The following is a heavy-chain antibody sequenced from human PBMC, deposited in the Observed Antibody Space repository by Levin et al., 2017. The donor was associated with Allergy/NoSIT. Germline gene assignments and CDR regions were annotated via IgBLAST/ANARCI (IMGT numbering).Heavy chain of an antibody. D-gene: IGHD3-10*01. CDR2: ISWNSGSI. J-gene: IGHJ3*02. Sequence: PGGSLRLSCAASGFTFDDYAMHWVRQAPVKGLEWVPGISWNSGSIGYADSVKGRFTISRDNAKNSLYLQMNSLRTEDTALYYCARDNIGLPDAFDIWGQGTMVIVSS. V-gene: IGHV3-9*01. CDR1: GFTFDDYA. CDR3: ARDNIGLPDAFDI.